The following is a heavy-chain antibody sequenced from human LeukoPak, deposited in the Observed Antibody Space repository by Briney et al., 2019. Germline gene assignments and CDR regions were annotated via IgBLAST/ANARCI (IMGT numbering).Heavy chain of an antibody. CDR3: ARDSHSVDTATPRGFDP. J-gene: IGHJ5*02. D-gene: IGHD2-15*01. Sequence: PSETLSLTCTVSGDSISSYFWSWIRQPPGKGLEWIGYFHDSGSANYNPSLKSRITMSVDTSKNQFSLKLRFVTAADTAVYYCARDSHSVDTATPRGFDPWGQGTLVTVSS. CDR1: GDSISSYF. V-gene: IGHV4-59*01. CDR2: FHDSGSA.